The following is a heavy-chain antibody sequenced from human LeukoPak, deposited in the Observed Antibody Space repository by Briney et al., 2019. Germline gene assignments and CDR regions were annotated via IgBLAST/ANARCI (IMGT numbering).Heavy chain of an antibody. J-gene: IGHJ4*02. CDR1: GFTFSSYA. CDR2: ISGSGGST. Sequence: GGSLRLSCAASGFTFSSYAMSWVRQAPGKGLEWVSAISGSGGSTYYADSVKGRFTISRDNSKNTLYLQVNSLRAEDTAVYYCAKDSGSGWWGYYFDYWGQGTLVTVSS. CDR3: AKDSGSGWWGYYFDY. D-gene: IGHD6-19*01. V-gene: IGHV3-23*01.